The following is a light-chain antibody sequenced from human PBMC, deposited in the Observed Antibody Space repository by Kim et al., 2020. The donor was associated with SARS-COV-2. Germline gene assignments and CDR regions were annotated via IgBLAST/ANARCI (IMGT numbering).Light chain of an antibody. J-gene: IGKJ2*01. CDR3: QHYSRFPYT. CDR1: QMIDTW. CDR2: LAS. Sequence: SASIGDRVPITCRASQMIDTWLAWYQQKPGKAPKLLIYLASTLENGVPPRFSGSGSVAEFTLTINNLQPDDFATYYCQHYSRFPYTFGQGTKLEI. V-gene: IGKV1-5*03.